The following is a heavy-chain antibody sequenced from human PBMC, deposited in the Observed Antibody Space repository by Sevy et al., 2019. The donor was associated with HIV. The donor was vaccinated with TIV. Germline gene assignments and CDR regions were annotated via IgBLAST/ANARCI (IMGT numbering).Heavy chain of an antibody. CDR1: GFTFSDYY. V-gene: IGHV3-11*06. J-gene: IGHJ4*02. Sequence: GGSLRLSCAASGFTFSDYYMSWIRQAPGKGLEWVSYMSSGTSYTNYADSVKGRFTISRDNAKNSLYLQMNSRRAEDTAVYYCARDRRNYGGQYFDYWGQGTLVTVSS. CDR2: MSSGTSYT. CDR3: ARDRRNYGGQYFDY. D-gene: IGHD1-7*01.